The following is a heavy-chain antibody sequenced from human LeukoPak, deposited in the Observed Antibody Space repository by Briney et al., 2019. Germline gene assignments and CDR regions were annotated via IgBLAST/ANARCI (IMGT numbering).Heavy chain of an antibody. D-gene: IGHD3-3*01. J-gene: IGHJ6*02. CDR3: TRSLGVVIHGGMDV. Sequence: SETLSLTCTVSGGSISSYYWSWIRQPPGKGLEWIGYIYYSGSTNYNPSLKSRVTISVDTSKNQFSLKLSSVTAADTAVYYCTRSLGVVIHGGMDVWGQGTTLSVSS. CDR1: GGSISSYY. V-gene: IGHV4-59*08. CDR2: IYYSGST.